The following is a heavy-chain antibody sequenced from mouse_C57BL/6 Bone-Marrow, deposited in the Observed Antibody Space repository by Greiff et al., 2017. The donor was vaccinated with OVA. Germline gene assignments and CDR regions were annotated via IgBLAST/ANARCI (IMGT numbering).Heavy chain of an antibody. V-gene: IGHV3-6*01. J-gene: IGHJ2*01. CDR1: GYSITSGYY. D-gene: IGHD1-1*01. CDR3: ARVSYYYGTFDY. CDR2: ISYDGSN. Sequence: ESGPGLVKPSQSLSLTCSVTGYSITSGYYWHWIRQFPGNKLEWMGYISYDGSNNYNPSLKNRISITRDTSKNQFFLKLNSVTTEDTATYYCARVSYYYGTFDYWGQGTTLTVSS.